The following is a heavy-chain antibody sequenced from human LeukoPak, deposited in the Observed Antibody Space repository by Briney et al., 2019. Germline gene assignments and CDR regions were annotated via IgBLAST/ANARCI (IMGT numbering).Heavy chain of an antibody. V-gene: IGHV3-7*01. Sequence: GGSLRLSCAVSGFTFSSYWMAWVRQTPGKGLEWGANINRDGRERHYVDSVEGRFTISRDNAENSLYLQMSSLRVEDTAVYYCTRDTSPKFSESKSYYDAFDVWGQGTMVTVSS. J-gene: IGHJ3*01. CDR2: INRDGRER. D-gene: IGHD3-10*01. CDR3: TRDTSPKFSESKSYYDAFDV. CDR1: GFTFSSYW.